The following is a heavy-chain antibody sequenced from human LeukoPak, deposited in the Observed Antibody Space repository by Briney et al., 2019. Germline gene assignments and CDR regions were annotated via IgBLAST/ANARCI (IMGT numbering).Heavy chain of an antibody. D-gene: IGHD4-17*01. V-gene: IGHV3-64D*06. J-gene: IGHJ4*02. CDR1: GFTFSSYA. Sequence: GGSLRLSCSASGFTFSSYAMHWVRQAPGKGLEYVSAISSNGGSTYYADSVKGRFTISRDNSKNTLYLQMSSLRAEGTAVYYCVRRRTTVIDYWGQGTLVTVSS. CDR2: ISSNGGST. CDR3: VRRRTTVIDY.